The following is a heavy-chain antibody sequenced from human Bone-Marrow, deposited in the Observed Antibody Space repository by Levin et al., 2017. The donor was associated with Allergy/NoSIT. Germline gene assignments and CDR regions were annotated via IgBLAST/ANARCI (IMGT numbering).Heavy chain of an antibody. D-gene: IGHD3-22*01. V-gene: IGHV1-24*01. J-gene: IGHJ6*02. CDR2: FDPEAGDR. CDR3: ATDSDRSTWYNMDV. Sequence: ASVKVSCKVSGNSLTELSVIWVRQAPGKGLEWMGSFDPEAGDRIYAQKFQGRLTMTEDTSTDTAYMELSSLRSEDTALYYCATDSDRSTWYNMDVWGQGTTVIVSS. CDR1: GNSLTELS.